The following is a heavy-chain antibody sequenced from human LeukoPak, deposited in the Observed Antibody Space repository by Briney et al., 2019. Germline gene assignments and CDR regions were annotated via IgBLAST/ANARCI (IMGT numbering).Heavy chain of an antibody. D-gene: IGHD4-17*01. V-gene: IGHV1-8*01. CDR3: ARAGGDYGDDYHYYYYMDV. Sequence: ASVKVSCKPSGYTLTNHDINWVRQATGQGLECMGWMNPNSGDTGYAQKFQGRVTMTRDTSINTAYMELSSLTSEDTAVYYCARAGGDYGDDYHYYYYMDVWGSGTTVTVSS. CDR2: MNPNSGDT. J-gene: IGHJ6*03. CDR1: GYTLTNHD.